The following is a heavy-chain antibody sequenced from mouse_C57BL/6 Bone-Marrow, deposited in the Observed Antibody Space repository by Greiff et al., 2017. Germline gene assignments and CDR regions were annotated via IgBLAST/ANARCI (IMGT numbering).Heavy chain of an antibody. V-gene: IGHV1-19*01. D-gene: IGHD2-2*01. Sequence: EVQLQQSGPVLVKPGASVKMSCKASGYTFTDYYMNWVKQSHGKSLEWIGVINPYNGGTSYNQKFKGKATLTVDKSSSTAYMELTSLTSEDSAVYYCARGNGYPGAYWGQGTLVTVSA. CDR3: ARGNGYPGAY. CDR1: GYTFTDYY. J-gene: IGHJ3*01. CDR2: INPYNGGT.